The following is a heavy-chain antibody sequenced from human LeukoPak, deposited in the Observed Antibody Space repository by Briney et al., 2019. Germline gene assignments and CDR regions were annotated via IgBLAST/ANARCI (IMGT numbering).Heavy chain of an antibody. V-gene: IGHV1-18*01. CDR3: ARDGDYYGSGSSDY. CDR1: GYTFTSYG. D-gene: IGHD3-10*01. J-gene: IGHJ4*02. Sequence: ASVKVSCKASGYTFTSYGISWVRQAPGQGLEWMGWISAYNGNTNYAQKLQGRVTMTTDTSTSTAYMELRCLRSDDTAVYYCARDGDYYGSGSSDYWGQGTLVTVSS. CDR2: ISAYNGNT.